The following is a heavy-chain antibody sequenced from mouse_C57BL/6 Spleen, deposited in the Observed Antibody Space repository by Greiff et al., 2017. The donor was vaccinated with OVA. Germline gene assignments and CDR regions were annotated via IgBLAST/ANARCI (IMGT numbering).Heavy chain of an antibody. D-gene: IGHD1-1*01. V-gene: IGHV1-47*01. CDR1: GYTFTTYP. Sequence: QVQLQQSGAELVKPGASVKMSCKASGYTFTTYPIEWMKQNPGKSLEWIGNFHPYNDDTKYNEKFKGKATLPVEKSSSTVYLELSRLTSDDSAVYYCARSGSSYPRWYFDVWGTGTTVTVSA. CDR2: FHPYNDDT. CDR3: ARSGSSYPRWYFDV. J-gene: IGHJ1*03.